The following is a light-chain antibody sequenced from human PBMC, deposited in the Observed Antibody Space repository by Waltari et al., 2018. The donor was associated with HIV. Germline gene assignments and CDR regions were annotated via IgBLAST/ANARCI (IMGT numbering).Light chain of an antibody. Sequence: QSALTQPPSASGSPGQSVTISCPRTSTAIGSHNYVSCYKPHPGTAPKLIIYEVNKRPSGVPDRFSGSKSGDTASLTVSGLQAEDEADYYCSSYAGSNIVLFGGGTKLTVL. CDR3: SSYAGSNIVL. CDR1: STAIGSHNY. J-gene: IGLJ2*01. CDR2: EVN. V-gene: IGLV2-8*01.